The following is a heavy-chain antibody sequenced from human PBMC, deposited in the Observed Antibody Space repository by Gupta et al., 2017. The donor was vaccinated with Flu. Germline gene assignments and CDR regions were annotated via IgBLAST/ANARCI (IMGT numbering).Heavy chain of an antibody. CDR2: IYYSGST. D-gene: IGHD6-13*01. CDR1: GGSISSHAHY. V-gene: IGHV4-31*03. J-gene: IGHJ6*01. CDR3: AREAGGYYYYYGLDV. Sequence: QVQLQESGPGLVKPSQTLSLTCTVSGGSISSHAHYWTWIRQFPGRGLEWIGSIYYSGSTYYSPSLKSRLTISVDTSKNQFSLRLTSMTAADTAVYYCAREAGGYYYYYGLDVW.